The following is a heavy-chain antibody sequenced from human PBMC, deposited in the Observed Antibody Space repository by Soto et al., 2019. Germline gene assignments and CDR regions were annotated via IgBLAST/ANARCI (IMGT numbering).Heavy chain of an antibody. CDR3: AREVLLKGSRYGMDV. Sequence: ASVKVSCKASGGTFSSYAISWVRQAPGQGLEWMGGIIPIFGTANYAQKFQGRVTITADESTSTAYMELSSLRSEDTAVYYCAREVLLKGSRYGMDVWGQGTTVTVSS. CDR2: IIPIFGTA. D-gene: IGHD3-10*01. CDR1: GGTFSSYA. J-gene: IGHJ6*02. V-gene: IGHV1-69*13.